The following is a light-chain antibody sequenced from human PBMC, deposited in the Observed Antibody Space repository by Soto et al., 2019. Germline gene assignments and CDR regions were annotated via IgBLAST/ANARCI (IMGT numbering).Light chain of an antibody. J-gene: IGKJ1*01. CDR2: AAS. CDR1: QGIRDE. Sequence: DIQMTQSPSSLSASVGDRVTITCRASQGIRDELGWYQQKAGKAPNLLISAASRLQSGVPSRFSGSGSGRDFSLTISSLQPEDFATYYCQQSYDMPWTFGQGTKVDIK. CDR3: QQSYDMPWT. V-gene: IGKV1-39*01.